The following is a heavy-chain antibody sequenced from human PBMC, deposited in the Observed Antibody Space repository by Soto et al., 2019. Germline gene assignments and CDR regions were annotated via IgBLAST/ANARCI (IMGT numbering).Heavy chain of an antibody. Sequence: QVQLVESGGGVVQPGRSLRLSCAASGFTLSIYGSHGVPQPPGRGRGGGAFIWNVGGNKFYAESVKGRFTISRDNSKNTLYLQMTSLSAEDTAMYYCARDGDVNTGFGKDYWGQGTLVTVSS. CDR3: ARDGDVNTGFGKDY. CDR1: GFTLSIYG. CDR2: IWNVGGNK. D-gene: IGHD3-16*01. V-gene: IGHV3-33*01. J-gene: IGHJ4*02.